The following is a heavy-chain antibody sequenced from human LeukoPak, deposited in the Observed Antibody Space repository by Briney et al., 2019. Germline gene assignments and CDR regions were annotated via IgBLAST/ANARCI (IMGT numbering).Heavy chain of an antibody. J-gene: IGHJ4*02. CDR1: GFTFNTYW. V-gene: IGHV3-74*03. Sequence: GGSLRLSCAASGFTFNTYWMHWVRQAPAKGLVWVARVNREGTTTAYADSVKGRFIISRDNSKNTLYLQMNNLRAEDTAVYYCARDSDWILFDYWGQGTPVTVSS. CDR2: VNREGTTT. D-gene: IGHD2-2*03. CDR3: ARDSDWILFDY.